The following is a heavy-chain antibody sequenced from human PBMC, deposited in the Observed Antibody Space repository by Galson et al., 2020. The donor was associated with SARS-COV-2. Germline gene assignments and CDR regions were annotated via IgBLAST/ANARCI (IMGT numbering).Heavy chain of an antibody. CDR1: EFTFSSYG. D-gene: IGHD6-6*01. Sequence: GGSLRLYCAASEFTFSSYGMGWVRKPTGKGPEWVSALSASGGNTYYADSVKGRFTISRDNSKNTLFLQMNSLRAEDTAVYYCAKELAARRPFDHWGQGTLVTVSS. J-gene: IGHJ4*02. CDR3: AKELAARRPFDH. CDR2: LSASGGNT. V-gene: IGHV3-23*01.